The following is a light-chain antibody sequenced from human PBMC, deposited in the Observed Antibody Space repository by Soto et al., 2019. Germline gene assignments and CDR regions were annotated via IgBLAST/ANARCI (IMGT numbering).Light chain of an antibody. CDR1: SSDLDGYNY. CDR3: SSFTISRNTVI. CDR2: DVS. V-gene: IGLV2-14*01. J-gene: IGLJ2*01. Sequence: QLVLTQPASVSGSPGQSIHISCTGTSSDLDGYNYVSWYQYHPGKAPKLMIYDVSNRPSGISNRFSGSKSGNTASLTISELQDEDESDYYCSSFTISRNTVIFGGGTKLTVL.